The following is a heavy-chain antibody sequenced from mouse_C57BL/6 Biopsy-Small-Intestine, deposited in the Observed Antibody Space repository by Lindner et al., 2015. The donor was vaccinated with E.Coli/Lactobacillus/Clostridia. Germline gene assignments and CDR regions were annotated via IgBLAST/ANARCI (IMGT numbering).Heavy chain of an antibody. CDR1: GYSFTGYY. V-gene: IGHV1-31*01. D-gene: IGHD4-1*01. CDR3: ASLTGTKGYFDY. CDR2: FILYNGLS. J-gene: IGHJ2*01. Sequence: VQLQESGPELVKPGASVKISCKASGYSFTGYYMNWVKQSHGNIPRLDWIIFILYNGLSSYNRKFMGKAKLTVDKSSSTAYIELRGLTSEDSAVYFCASLTGTKGYFDYWGQGTTLTVSS.